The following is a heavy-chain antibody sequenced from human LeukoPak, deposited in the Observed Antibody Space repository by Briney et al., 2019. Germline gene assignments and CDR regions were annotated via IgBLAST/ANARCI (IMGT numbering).Heavy chain of an antibody. D-gene: IGHD3/OR15-3a*01. CDR1: GYTFTSYD. Sequence: ASVKVSCKASGYTFTSYDINWVRQATGQGLEWMGWMNPNSGNTGYAQKFQGRVTMTTNTSITTAYMELSSLRSEDTAVYYCARALSWTTDSYYYMDVWGKGTTVTVSS. CDR3: ARALSWTTDSYYYMDV. J-gene: IGHJ6*03. CDR2: MNPNSGNT. V-gene: IGHV1-8*01.